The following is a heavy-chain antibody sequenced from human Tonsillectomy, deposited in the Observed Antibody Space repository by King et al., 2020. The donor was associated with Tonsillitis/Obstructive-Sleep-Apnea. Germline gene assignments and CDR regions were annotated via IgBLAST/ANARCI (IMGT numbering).Heavy chain of an antibody. D-gene: IGHD2-2*01. Sequence: VQLVESGAEVKKPGSSVKVSCKASGGTFSSYAISWVRQAPGQGLDWMGGIIPIFGTANYAQKFQGRVTITADESTSTAYMELSSLRSEDTAVYYCASAPRPAAHDAFDIWGQGTMVTVSS. CDR2: IIPIFGTA. J-gene: IGHJ3*02. CDR3: ASAPRPAAHDAFDI. V-gene: IGHV1-69*01. CDR1: GGTFSSYA.